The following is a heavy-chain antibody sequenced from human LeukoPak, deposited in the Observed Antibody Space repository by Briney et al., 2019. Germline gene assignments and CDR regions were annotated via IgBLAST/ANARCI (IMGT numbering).Heavy chain of an antibody. Sequence: SETLSLTCTVSGGSISSSSYYWGWIRQPPGKGLEWIGSIYYSGGTYYNPSLKSRVAISVDTSKNQFSLKLSSVTAADTAVYYCARRPTIAVAGIGFQHCGQGTLVTVSS. D-gene: IGHD6-19*01. V-gene: IGHV4-39*01. CDR1: GGSISSSSYY. J-gene: IGHJ1*01. CDR3: ARRPTIAVAGIGFQH. CDR2: IYYSGGT.